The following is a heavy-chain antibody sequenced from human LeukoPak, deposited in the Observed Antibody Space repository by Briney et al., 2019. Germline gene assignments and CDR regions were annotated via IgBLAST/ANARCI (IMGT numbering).Heavy chain of an antibody. CDR1: GYTFTGYY. V-gene: IGHV1-2*02. J-gene: IGHJ4*02. CDR3: ASYYYDSSGYYYDY. CDR2: INPNSGGT. Sequence: ASVKVSCKASGYTFTGYYMHWVRQAPGQGVEWMGWINPNSGGTNYAQKFQGRVTMTRDTSISTAYMELSRLRSDDTAVYYCASYYYDSSGYYYDYWGQGTLVTVSS. D-gene: IGHD3-22*01.